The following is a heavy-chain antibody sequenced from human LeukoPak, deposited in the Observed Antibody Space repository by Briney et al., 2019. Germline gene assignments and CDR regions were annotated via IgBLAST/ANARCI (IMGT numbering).Heavy chain of an antibody. Sequence: ASVKVSCKASGYTFSDHYMQWVRQAPGQGLEWLGWINPNSGGTSYARKFRGRVTMTRDMSLSTAYMELSRLTYDDTAVYYCARGALDPETVTNYFEYWAQGTLVTVSS. CDR1: GYTFSDHY. CDR3: ARGALDPETVTNYFEY. J-gene: IGHJ4*02. CDR2: INPNSGGT. D-gene: IGHD4-17*01. V-gene: IGHV1-2*02.